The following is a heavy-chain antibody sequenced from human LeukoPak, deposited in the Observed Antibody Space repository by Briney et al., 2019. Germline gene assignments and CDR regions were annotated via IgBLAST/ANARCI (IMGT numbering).Heavy chain of an antibody. J-gene: IGHJ5*02. CDR2: ISGNGGGST. CDR1: GFTFSSYA. V-gene: IGHV3-23*01. D-gene: IGHD3-10*01. CDR3: AKAYIDYYHSGPPVFWFDP. Sequence: GGSLRLSCAASGFTFSSYAMSWVRQAPGKGLEWVSSISGNGGGSTYYADSVKGRFTISRDNSKNTLYLQMNSLRDEDTAVYYCAKAYIDYYHSGPPVFWFDPWGQGTLVTVSS.